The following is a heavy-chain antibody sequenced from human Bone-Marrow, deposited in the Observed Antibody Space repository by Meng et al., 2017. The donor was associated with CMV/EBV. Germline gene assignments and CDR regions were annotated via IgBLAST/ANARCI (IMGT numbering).Heavy chain of an antibody. V-gene: IGHV3-74*01. CDR1: GFTFSSYW. Sequence: GESLKISCAASGFTFSSYWMHWVRQAPGKGLVWVSRINSDGSSTSYADSVKGRFTISRDNAKNSLYLQMNSLRAEDTAVYYCARDLGPSRYCSSTSCTQGGFDYWGQGTLVTVSS. D-gene: IGHD2-2*01. CDR3: ARDLGPSRYCSSTSCTQGGFDY. CDR2: INSDGSST. J-gene: IGHJ4*02.